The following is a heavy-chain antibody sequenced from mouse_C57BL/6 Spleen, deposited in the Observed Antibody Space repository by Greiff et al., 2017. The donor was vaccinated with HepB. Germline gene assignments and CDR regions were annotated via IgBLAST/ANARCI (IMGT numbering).Heavy chain of an antibody. CDR1: GYAFSSSW. D-gene: IGHD1-1*01. J-gene: IGHJ2*01. CDR3: ARTYYGSREYYFDY. V-gene: IGHV1-82*01. CDR2: IYPGDGDT. Sequence: QVQLQQSGPELVKPGASVKISCKASGYAFSSSWMNWVKQRPGKGLEWIGRIYPGDGDTNYNGKFKGKATLTADKSSSTAYMQLSSLTSEDSAVYFCARTYYGSREYYFDYWGQGTTLTVSS.